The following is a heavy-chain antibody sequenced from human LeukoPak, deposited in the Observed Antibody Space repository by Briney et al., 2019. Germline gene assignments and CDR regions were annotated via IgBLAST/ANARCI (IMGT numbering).Heavy chain of an antibody. V-gene: IGHV3-11*01. Sequence: GGSLRLSCAASGFSFSDFYMSWIRQAPGMGLEWISYIGTRSNPIYYADSVKGRFTISRDDAKNSPYPQMNSLRDEDTAVYFCAREARGSGRDFDYWGQGILVTVSS. CDR1: GFSFSDFY. J-gene: IGHJ4*02. CDR2: IGTRSNPI. CDR3: AREARGSGRDFDY. D-gene: IGHD1-26*01.